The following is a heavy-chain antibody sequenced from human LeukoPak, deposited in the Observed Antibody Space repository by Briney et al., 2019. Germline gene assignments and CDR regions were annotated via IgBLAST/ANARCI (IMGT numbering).Heavy chain of an antibody. D-gene: IGHD3-3*01. J-gene: IGHJ3*02. V-gene: IGHV3-23*01. CDR1: GFTFTSYA. CDR3: ARDGVTIFGVVRNGAFDI. CDR2: VSGSGGTT. Sequence: GGSLRLSCAASGFTFTSYAMSWVRQAPGKGLEWVSHVSGSGGTTHYADSVKGRFTISRDNSKNTLYLQMNSLRAEDTAVYYCARDGVTIFGVVRNGAFDIWGQGTMVTVSS.